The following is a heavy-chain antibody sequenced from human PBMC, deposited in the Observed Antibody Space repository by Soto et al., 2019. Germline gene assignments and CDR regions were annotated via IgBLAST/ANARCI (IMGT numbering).Heavy chain of an antibody. D-gene: IGHD3-22*01. V-gene: IGHV4-34*01. CDR2: VNHSGST. J-gene: IGHJ4*02. Sequence: SETLSLTCAVYGGSFSGYYWTWVRRPPGKGLEWIGDVNHSGSTNQNPSLKSRVTISVDTSKNQFSLKLKSVTAADTAVYFCARGITTIPAVQGDAPDNCYFDSWGLGILVTVSS. CDR3: ARGITTIPAVQGDAPDNCYFDS. CDR1: GGSFSGYY.